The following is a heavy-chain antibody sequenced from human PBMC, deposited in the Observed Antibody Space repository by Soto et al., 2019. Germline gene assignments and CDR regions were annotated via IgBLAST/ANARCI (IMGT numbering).Heavy chain of an antibody. Sequence: GGSLRLSCAASGFMFGSYAMSWVRQAPGKGLEWVSSISASGGTANLADSVEGRCTISRDNSKSTLYLQMNSLRAEDTAVYYCAKLTYPSDSTGYYYERVSGWIDSWGQGTLVTVSS. D-gene: IGHD3-22*01. J-gene: IGHJ5*01. CDR2: ISASGGTA. CDR3: AKLTYPSDSTGYYYERVSGWIDS. V-gene: IGHV3-23*01. CDR1: GFMFGSYA.